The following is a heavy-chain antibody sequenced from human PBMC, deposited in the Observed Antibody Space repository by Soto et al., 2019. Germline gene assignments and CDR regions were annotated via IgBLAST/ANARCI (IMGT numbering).Heavy chain of an antibody. CDR2: IYYSGST. D-gene: IGHD5-12*01. Sequence: SETLSLTCTVSGGSISSSSYYWGWIRQPPGKGLEWIGSIYYSGSTYYNPSLKSRVTISVDTSKNQFSLKLSSVTAADTAVYYCARHWDGYNPPDYWGQGTLVTVSS. CDR1: GGSISSSSYY. J-gene: IGHJ4*02. CDR3: ARHWDGYNPPDY. V-gene: IGHV4-39*01.